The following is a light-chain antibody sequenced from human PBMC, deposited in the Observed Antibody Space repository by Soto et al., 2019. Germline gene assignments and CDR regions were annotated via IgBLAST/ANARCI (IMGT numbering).Light chain of an antibody. CDR3: QQANTFPLT. V-gene: IGKV1-12*01. Sequence: DIQMTQSPSSVSASVGDRVTITCRASQTVNNWLAWYQQRPGKAPKLLMYGSSTLQGGVPSRFSGSGSGTDFTLTISSLQPEDFATSYCQQANTFPLTFGGGTKVDIK. CDR2: GSS. CDR1: QTVNNW. J-gene: IGKJ4*01.